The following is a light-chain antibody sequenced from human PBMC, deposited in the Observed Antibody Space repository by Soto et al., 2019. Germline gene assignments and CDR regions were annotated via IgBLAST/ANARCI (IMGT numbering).Light chain of an antibody. CDR3: QQRSNWPPT. CDR2: GAS. V-gene: IGKV3-11*01. J-gene: IGKJ5*01. Sequence: EIVLTQSPATLSVSPGERTTLSCRASQSVGNNLAWYQQKPGQAPRLLIYGASTRATGIPARFSGSGSGTDFTLTISSLEPEDFAVYYCQQRSNWPPTFGQGTRLEIK. CDR1: QSVGNN.